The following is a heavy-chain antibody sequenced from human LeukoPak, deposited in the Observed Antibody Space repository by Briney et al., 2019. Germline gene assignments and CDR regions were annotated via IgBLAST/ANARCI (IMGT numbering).Heavy chain of an antibody. CDR2: IASSSSSYI. CDR3: ARDPPGDGYNPEFFDY. D-gene: IGHD5-24*01. V-gene: IGHV3-21*01. Sequence: GGSLRLSCAASGFTFSNYSMNWVRQAPGKGLEWVSSIASSSSSYIYYADSVKGRFIISRDDAKNSVYLQMNSLRPEDAAIYFCARDPPGDGYNPEFFDYWGQGTLVTVSS. CDR1: GFTFSNYS. J-gene: IGHJ4*02.